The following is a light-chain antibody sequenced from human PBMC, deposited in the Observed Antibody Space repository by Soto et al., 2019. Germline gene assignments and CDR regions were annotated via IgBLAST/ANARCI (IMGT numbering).Light chain of an antibody. V-gene: IGKV1-5*01. Sequence: DIQMTQSPSTLSASVGDTVTITCRASQNIFTRLAWYQHKPGKAPKLLMYDASILVSGVPSRFSGSGSGTDFTLTISSLQSDDFATYQCQQYNSHSFGGGTKVQIK. CDR3: QQYNSHS. J-gene: IGKJ4*01. CDR1: QNIFTR. CDR2: DAS.